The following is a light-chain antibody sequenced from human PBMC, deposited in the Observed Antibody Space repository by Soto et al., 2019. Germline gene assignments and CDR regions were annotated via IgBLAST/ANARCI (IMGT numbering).Light chain of an antibody. J-gene: IGKJ1*01. CDR2: KAS. CDR1: QTISSW. Sequence: DIRMTQYLPSRCDTLGDRGPLPCRASQTISSWLAWYQQKPGKAPKLLIYKASTLKSGVPSRFSGSGSGTEFTLTISSLQPDDFATYYWQHHNSYSEAFGQGTE. CDR3: QHHNSYSEA. V-gene: IGKV1-5*03.